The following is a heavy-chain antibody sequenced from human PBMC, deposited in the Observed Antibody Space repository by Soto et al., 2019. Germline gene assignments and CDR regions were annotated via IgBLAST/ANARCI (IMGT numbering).Heavy chain of an antibody. CDR1: GVTFKDYG. Sequence: GGSLRLSCGAPGVTFKDYGMHWVRQAPGKGLEWVAVISYDGKQTYYADSVKGRFTISKDKPKRTLFLQMNSLRVDDTAVYYCARDGWGSNWYFDLWGRGALVTVSS. J-gene: IGHJ2*01. CDR2: ISYDGKQT. D-gene: IGHD3-16*01. V-gene: IGHV3-30*03. CDR3: ARDGWGSNWYFDL.